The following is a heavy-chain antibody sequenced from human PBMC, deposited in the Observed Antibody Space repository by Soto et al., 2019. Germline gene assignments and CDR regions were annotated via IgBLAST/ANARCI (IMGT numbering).Heavy chain of an antibody. CDR1: GYTFTSFG. CDR3: TRDLLFISPSTVTTDAY. CDR2: ISPESGKA. D-gene: IGHD4-17*01. J-gene: IGHJ4*02. V-gene: IGHV1-18*01. Sequence: VQLVQSGAEVKKPGASVRVSCKASGYTFTSFGLSWVRQAPGQGPEWMGWISPESGKATNAHKFQGRITMTTETSTTTAYMDLRSLRSDDTAVYYCTRDLLFISPSTVTTDAYWGQGTLVTVSS.